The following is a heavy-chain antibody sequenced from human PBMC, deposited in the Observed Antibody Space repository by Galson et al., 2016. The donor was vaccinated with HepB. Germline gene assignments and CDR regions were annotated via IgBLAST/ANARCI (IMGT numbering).Heavy chain of an antibody. CDR2: IYTDGST. V-gene: IGHV3-53*01. D-gene: IGHD6-13*01. Sequence: SPTPSPAASGFTVSSSSMPLVRQAPGKGLESVSGIYTDGSTYYAHSVKGRFPISRVNSKNTLYLQMSSLRAEDTAVYYCARVPYSSRRLFLSRVNAYYYYMDVWGKGTTVTVSS. CDR3: ARVPYSSRRLFLSRVNAYYYYMDV. J-gene: IGHJ6*03. CDR1: GFTVSSSS.